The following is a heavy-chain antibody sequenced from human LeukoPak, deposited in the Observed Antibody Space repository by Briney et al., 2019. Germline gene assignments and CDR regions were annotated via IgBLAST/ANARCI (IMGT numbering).Heavy chain of an antibody. D-gene: IGHD2-2*01. CDR2: INHSGSA. J-gene: IGHJ2*01. V-gene: IGHV4-34*01. CDR3: ARRCSSTSCYDSWYFDL. Sequence: PSETLSLTCALYSGSFTGYSWNWIRQPPGKGLEWIGEINHSGSASYNPSLESRVTISVDTSKNQFSLNLSSVTAADSAVYYCARRCSSTSCYDSWYFDLWGRGTLVTVSS. CDR1: SGSFTGYS.